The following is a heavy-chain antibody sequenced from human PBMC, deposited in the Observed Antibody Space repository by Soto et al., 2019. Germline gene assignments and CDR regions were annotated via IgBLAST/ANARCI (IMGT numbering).Heavy chain of an antibody. CDR3: ARAHYYDSSGLRRNKMNDAFDI. D-gene: IGHD3-22*01. J-gene: IGHJ3*02. CDR1: GYTFTSYG. V-gene: IGHV1-18*04. CDR2: ISAYNGNT. Sequence: ASVKVSCKASGYTFTSYGISWVRQAPGQGLEWMGWISAYNGNTNYAQKLQGRVTMTTDTSTSTAYMELRSLRSDDAAVYYCARAHYYDSSGLRRNKMNDAFDIWGQGTMVTVSS.